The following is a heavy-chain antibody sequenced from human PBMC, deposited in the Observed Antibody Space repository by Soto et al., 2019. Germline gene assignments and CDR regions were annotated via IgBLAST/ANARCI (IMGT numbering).Heavy chain of an antibody. CDR3: ARFESSGLFDY. CDR1: GGSTSSYY. CDR2: VHYSGST. V-gene: IGHV4-59*08. J-gene: IGHJ4*02. D-gene: IGHD3-22*01. Sequence: QVQLQESGPGLVKPSETLSLTCTVSGGSTSSYYWNWIRQPPGKGLEWIGYVHYSGSTNYNPSLKSRVTTSLDTSKNQFSLKLSSVTAADTAVYYCARFESSGLFDYWGQGTLVIVSS.